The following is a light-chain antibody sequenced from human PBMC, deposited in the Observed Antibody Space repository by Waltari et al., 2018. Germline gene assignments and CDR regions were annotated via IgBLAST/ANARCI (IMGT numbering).Light chain of an antibody. CDR1: QGISNW. V-gene: IGKV1-12*01. J-gene: IGKJ1*01. CDR3: QQGNSFPPT. CDR2: AAS. Sequence: DIQMTQSPPSVAASVGDRLNITCRASQGISNWLAWYQQKPGKAPKLLIYAASILQTGVPSRFSGSGSGTDFTLTISNLQPEDFATYFCQQGNSFPPTFGQGTNVEVK.